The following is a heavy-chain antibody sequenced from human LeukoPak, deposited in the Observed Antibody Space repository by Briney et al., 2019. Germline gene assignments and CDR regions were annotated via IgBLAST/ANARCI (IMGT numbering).Heavy chain of an antibody. CDR3: ARGLRQAAGTQEVNWFDP. CDR2: INHSGST. V-gene: IGHV4-34*01. CDR1: GGSFNGYY. J-gene: IGHJ5*02. D-gene: IGHD6-13*01. Sequence: SETLSLTCAVYGGSFNGYYWSWIRQPPGKGLEWIGEINHSGSTNYNPSLKSRVAISVDTSKNQFSLKLSSVTAADTAVYYCARGLRQAAGTQEVNWFDPWGQGTLVTVSS.